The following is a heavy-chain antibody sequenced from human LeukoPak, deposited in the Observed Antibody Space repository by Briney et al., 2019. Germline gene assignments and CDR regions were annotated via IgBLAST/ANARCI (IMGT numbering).Heavy chain of an antibody. D-gene: IGHD1-26*01. CDR2: IYYSGST. Sequence: PSETLSLTCTVSGVSISSYYWSWIRQPPGKGLEWIGYIYYSGSTNYNPSLKSRVTISVDTSKNQFSLKLSSVTAADTAVYYCARDARFGGGYFHDYWGQGTLVTVSS. CDR3: ARDARFGGGYFHDY. V-gene: IGHV4-59*01. CDR1: GVSISSYY. J-gene: IGHJ4*02.